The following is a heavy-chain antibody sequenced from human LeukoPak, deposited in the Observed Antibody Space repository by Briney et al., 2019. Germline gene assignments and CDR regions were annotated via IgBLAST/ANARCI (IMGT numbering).Heavy chain of an antibody. CDR3: ARSNAYYYGSGGIYDY. V-gene: IGHV3-66*01. CDR1: GFTVSNNY. Sequence: QPGGSLRLSWAASGFTVSNNYMSWVRQAPGKGLEWVSVIYSGGSTYYADSVKGRFTISRDNSKNTLYLQMNSLRAEDTAVYYCARSNAYYYGSGGIYDYWGQGTLVTVSS. J-gene: IGHJ4*02. D-gene: IGHD3-10*01. CDR2: IYSGGST.